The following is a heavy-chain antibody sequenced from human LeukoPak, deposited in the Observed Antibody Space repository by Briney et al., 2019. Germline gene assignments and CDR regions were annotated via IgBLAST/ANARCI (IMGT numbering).Heavy chain of an antibody. CDR3: ARVYSGSYYDYYYGMDV. CDR2: ISYDGSNK. Sequence: GGSLRLSCAASGFTFSSYAMHWVRQAPGKGLEWVAVISYDGSNKYYADSVKGRFTISRDNSKNTLYLQMNSLRAEDTAVYYCARVYSGSYYDYYYGMDVWGQGTTVTVSS. J-gene: IGHJ6*02. D-gene: IGHD1-26*01. CDR1: GFTFSSYA. V-gene: IGHV3-30*04.